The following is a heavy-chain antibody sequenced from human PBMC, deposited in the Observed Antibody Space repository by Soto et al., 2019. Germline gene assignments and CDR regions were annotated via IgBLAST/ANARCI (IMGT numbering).Heavy chain of an antibody. CDR2: IYYSGST. Sequence: GTLSLTCTVSGGSISSYYWSWIRQPPGKGLEWIGYIYYSGSTNYNPSLKSRVTISVDTSKNQFSLKLSSVTAADTAVYYCARVTKTKGYCSGGSCYSRVQYNWFDPWGQGTLVTVSS. J-gene: IGHJ5*02. V-gene: IGHV4-59*01. CDR3: ARVTKTKGYCSGGSCYSRVQYNWFDP. CDR1: GGSISSYY. D-gene: IGHD2-15*01.